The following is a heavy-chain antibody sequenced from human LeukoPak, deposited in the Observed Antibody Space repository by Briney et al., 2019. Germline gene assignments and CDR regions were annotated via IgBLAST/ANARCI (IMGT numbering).Heavy chain of an antibody. CDR3: ARSVEGYCSGGSCYYYYYYMDV. J-gene: IGHJ6*03. D-gene: IGHD2-15*01. Sequence: SETLSLTCTVSGGSISSSSYYWDWIRQPPGKGLEWIGSVYYSGNTYYNPSLKSRVTISVDTSKNQFSLKLSSVTAADTAVYYCARSVEGYCSGGSCYYYYYYMDVWGKGTTVTVSS. V-gene: IGHV4-39*07. CDR2: VYYSGNT. CDR1: GGSISSSSYY.